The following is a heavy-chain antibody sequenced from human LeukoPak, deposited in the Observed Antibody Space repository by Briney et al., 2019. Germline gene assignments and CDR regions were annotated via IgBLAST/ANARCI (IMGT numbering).Heavy chain of an antibody. J-gene: IGHJ4*02. Sequence: GASVKVSCKASGYSVTGCYMHWVRQAPGQGLEGMGWSNPNSGGTNYAQKFQGRVTMTRDTSISTTYMELSRLRSDDTAVYYCAREDCSSTSCYTFYDYWGQGTLVTVSS. CDR2: SNPNSGGT. D-gene: IGHD2-2*02. CDR1: GYSVTGCY. CDR3: AREDCSSTSCYTFYDY. V-gene: IGHV1-2*02.